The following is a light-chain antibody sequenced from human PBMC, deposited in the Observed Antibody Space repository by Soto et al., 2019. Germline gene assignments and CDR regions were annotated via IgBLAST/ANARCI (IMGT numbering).Light chain of an antibody. CDR3: QKYNSALT. J-gene: IGKJ5*01. CDR1: QAISTY. V-gene: IGKV1-27*01. Sequence: DIQMTQSPSSLSASVGDRITITCRASQAISTYLAWYQQKPGKVPKLLIYSASTLQSGVPSRFSGSGSGTDFTLTISSLQPEDVATYFCQKYNSALTFGQGTRLEIK. CDR2: SAS.